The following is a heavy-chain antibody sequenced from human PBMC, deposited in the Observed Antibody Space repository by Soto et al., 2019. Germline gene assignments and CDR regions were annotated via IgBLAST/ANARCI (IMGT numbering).Heavy chain of an antibody. Sequence: PGGALRLSCAASGFTFNTYAMSWVRQAPGKGLEWVSTISGSGSGTFYADSVKGRFTISRDNSKNTLYLQMNSLRDEDTAVYYCARDRGYTYGFDFWGQGALVTVSS. J-gene: IGHJ4*02. D-gene: IGHD5-18*01. CDR1: GFTFNTYA. CDR2: ISGSGSGT. V-gene: IGHV3-23*01. CDR3: ARDRGYTYGFDF.